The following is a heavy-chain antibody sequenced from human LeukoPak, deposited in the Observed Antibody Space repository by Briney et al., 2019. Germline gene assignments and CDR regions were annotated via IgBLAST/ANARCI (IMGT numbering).Heavy chain of an antibody. Sequence: SVKVSCKASGYTFTSYAISWVRQAPGQGLEWMGGIIPIFGTANYAQKFQGRVTITADESTSTAYMELSSLRSEDTAVYYCARDTLGYCSGGSCLGAFDIWGQGTMVTVSS. D-gene: IGHD2-15*01. CDR3: ARDTLGYCSGGSCLGAFDI. CDR1: GYTFTSYA. V-gene: IGHV1-69*13. CDR2: IIPIFGTA. J-gene: IGHJ3*02.